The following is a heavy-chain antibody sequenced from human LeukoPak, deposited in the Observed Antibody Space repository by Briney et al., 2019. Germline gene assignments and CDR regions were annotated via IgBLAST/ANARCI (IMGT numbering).Heavy chain of an antibody. D-gene: IGHD1-26*01. J-gene: IGHJ1*01. V-gene: IGHV3-48*01. Sequence: GGSLRLSCVASGFTFSSYSMNWVRQAPGKGLEWVSYISSSSPIYYADSVKGRFTISRDNAKNSLYLQMNSLRAEDTAAYYCARFAFGWDNQHWGQGTLATVSS. CDR2: ISSSSPI. CDR1: GFTFSSYS. CDR3: ARFAFGWDNQH.